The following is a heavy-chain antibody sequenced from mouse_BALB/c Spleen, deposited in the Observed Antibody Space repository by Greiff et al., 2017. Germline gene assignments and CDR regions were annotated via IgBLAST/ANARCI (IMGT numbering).Heavy chain of an antibody. D-gene: IGHD2-4*01. J-gene: IGHJ3*01. CDR1: GFTFSSYA. V-gene: IGHV5-9-3*01. CDR2: ISSGGSYT. CDR3: ARPIYYDYGGFAY. Sequence: EVKLVESGGGLVKPGGSLKLSCAASGFTFSSYAMSWVRQTPEKRLEWVATISSGGSYTYYPDSVKGRFTISRDNAKNTLYLQMSSLRSEDTAMYYCARPIYYDYGGFAYWGQGTLVTVSA.